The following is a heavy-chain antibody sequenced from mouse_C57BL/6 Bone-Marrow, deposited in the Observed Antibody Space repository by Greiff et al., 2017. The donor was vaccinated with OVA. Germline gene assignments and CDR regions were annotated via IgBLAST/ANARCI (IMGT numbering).Heavy chain of an antibody. CDR3: ARGGAGYFDY. CDR1: GYTFTSYW. J-gene: IGHJ2*01. CDR2: IDPSDSYT. D-gene: IGHD3-3*01. V-gene: IGHV1-59*01. Sequence: QVQLQQPGAELVRLGTSVKLSCKASGYTFTSYWMHWVKQRPGQGLEWIGVIDPSDSYTNYNQKFKGKATLTVDTSSSTAYMQLSSLTSEDSAVYYCARGGAGYFDYWGQGTTLPVSS.